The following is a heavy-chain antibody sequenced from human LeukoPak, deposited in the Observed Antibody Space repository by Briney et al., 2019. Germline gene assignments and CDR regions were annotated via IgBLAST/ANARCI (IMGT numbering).Heavy chain of an antibody. CDR1: GFTFSDYY. Sequence: PGGSLRLSCAASGFTFSDYYMSWIRQAPGKGLEWVSYISSSSSYTNYADSVKGRFTISRDSAKNSLYLQMNSLRAEDTAVYYCARDLIIAAAGTNWFDPWGQGTLVTVSS. D-gene: IGHD6-13*01. CDR3: ARDLIIAAAGTNWFDP. CDR2: ISSSSSYT. V-gene: IGHV3-11*06. J-gene: IGHJ5*02.